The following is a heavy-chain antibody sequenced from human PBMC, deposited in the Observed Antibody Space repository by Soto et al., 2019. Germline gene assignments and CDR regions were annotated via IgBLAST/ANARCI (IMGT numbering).Heavy chain of an antibody. V-gene: IGHV1-69*01. CDR3: ASAHYSTPYYYYYGMDV. J-gene: IGHJ6*02. D-gene: IGHD4-4*01. Sequence: QVQLVQSGAEVKKPGSSVKVSCKASGGTFSSYAISWVRQAPGQGLEWMGGIIPIFGTANYAQKFQGRVTITADESTSTAYMELSSLRSEDTAVYYCASAHYSTPYYYYYGMDVWGQGTTVTVSS. CDR2: IIPIFGTA. CDR1: GGTFSSYA.